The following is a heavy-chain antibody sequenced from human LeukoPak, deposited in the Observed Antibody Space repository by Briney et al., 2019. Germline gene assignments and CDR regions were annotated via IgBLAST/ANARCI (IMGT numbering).Heavy chain of an antibody. J-gene: IGHJ4*02. D-gene: IGHD4/OR15-4a*01. V-gene: IGHV3-30*02. CDR2: IRYEGDIA. CDR3: ARRAGAYSHPYDY. CDR1: GFLFGSYG. Sequence: GGSLRLSCATSGFLFGSYGMHWVRQAPGKGLEWVAFIRYEGDIAHYADSVEGRFIISRDNSMNTLYLQMNSLRVEDTSVYYCARRAGAYSHPYDYWGQGTLVTVSS.